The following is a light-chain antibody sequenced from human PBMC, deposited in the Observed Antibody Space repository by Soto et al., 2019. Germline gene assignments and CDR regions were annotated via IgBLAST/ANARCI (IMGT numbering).Light chain of an antibody. CDR2: GAS. CDR1: QSGTRNY. V-gene: IGKV3-20*01. Sequence: EIVLTQSPGTLSLSPGERATLSCRASQSGTRNYLAWYQQKPGQAPSLLMYGASTRATGIADRFSGSGSGTDFTLTISRLEPEDFAVYYCQQYGSSPWTFAQGTKVEIK. J-gene: IGKJ1*01. CDR3: QQYGSSPWT.